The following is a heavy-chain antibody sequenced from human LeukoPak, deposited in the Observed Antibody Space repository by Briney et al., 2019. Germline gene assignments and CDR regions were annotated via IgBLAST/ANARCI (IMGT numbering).Heavy chain of an antibody. J-gene: IGHJ2*01. Sequence: ASVKVSCKASGDTFSSYAINWVRQAPGQGLEWMGGIIPMFGTTNYAQKFQGRVTITADESTSTAYMELSSLRSEDTAVYYRAKNSSTRYTYWYFDLWGRGTLVTVSS. CDR1: GDTFSSYA. CDR2: IIPMFGTT. V-gene: IGHV1-69*13. D-gene: IGHD2-2*01. CDR3: AKNSSTRYTYWYFDL.